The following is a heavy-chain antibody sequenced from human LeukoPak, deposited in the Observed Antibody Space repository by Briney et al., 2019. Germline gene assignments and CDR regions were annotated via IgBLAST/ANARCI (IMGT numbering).Heavy chain of an antibody. CDR2: INPNSGST. CDR3: ARDDSPYYFDY. D-gene: IGHD5-18*01. Sequence: ASVRGSSMASGYTFTGDYMYCGRQAPRQGLGWMGRINPNSGSTNYAQKFQGRVTMTRDTSISTAYMELSRLRSDDTAVYYCARDDSPYYFDYWGQGTLVTVSS. CDR1: GYTFTGDY. J-gene: IGHJ4*02. V-gene: IGHV1-2*02.